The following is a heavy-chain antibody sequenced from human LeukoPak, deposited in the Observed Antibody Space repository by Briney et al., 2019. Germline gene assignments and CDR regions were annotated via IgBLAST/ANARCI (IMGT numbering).Heavy chain of an antibody. CDR3: ARLVVPTFTGSGWFDP. Sequence: GESLKISCKGSGYSFTSYWIGWVRQMPGKGLEWMGIIYPGDSDTRCSPSFQGQVTISADKSISTAYLQWSSLKASDTAMYYCARLVVPTFTGSGWFDPWGQGTLVTVSS. CDR1: GYSFTSYW. D-gene: IGHD2-2*01. V-gene: IGHV5-51*01. CDR2: IYPGDSDT. J-gene: IGHJ5*02.